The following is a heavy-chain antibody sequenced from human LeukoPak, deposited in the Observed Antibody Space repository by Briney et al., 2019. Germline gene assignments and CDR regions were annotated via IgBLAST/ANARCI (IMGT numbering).Heavy chain of an antibody. CDR1: GYTFTGYY. D-gene: IGHD2-2*01. CDR2: INPNSSGT. Sequence: ASVKVSCKASGYTFTGYYIHWVRQAPGQGLEWMGWINPNSSGTSFAQNFQGRVTMTRDTSISTAYMELSRLRSDDTAVYYCARRRIDCSTTNCYVDYWGQGTLVTVSS. J-gene: IGHJ4*02. V-gene: IGHV1-2*02. CDR3: ARRRIDCSTTNCYVDY.